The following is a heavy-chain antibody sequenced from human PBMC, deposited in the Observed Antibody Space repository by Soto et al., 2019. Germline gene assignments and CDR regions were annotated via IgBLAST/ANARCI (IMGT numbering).Heavy chain of an antibody. Sequence: VQLVQSGAEVKKPGASVRVSCKASGYTFTSFGLSWVRQAPGQGPEWMGWISPESDKATYAHKFQGRITMTTDTSTTTAYMDLRSLRSDDTAVYYCTRELFLISPSTVTTDAYWGQGTLV. CDR1: GYTFTSFG. V-gene: IGHV1-18*01. D-gene: IGHD4-17*01. CDR3: TRELFLISPSTVTTDAY. CDR2: ISPESDKA. J-gene: IGHJ4*02.